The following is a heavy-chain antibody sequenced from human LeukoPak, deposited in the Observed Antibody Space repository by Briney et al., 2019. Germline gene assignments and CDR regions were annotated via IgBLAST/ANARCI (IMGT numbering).Heavy chain of an antibody. V-gene: IGHV4-59*01. Sequence: SETLSLTCTVSGGSISSYYWSWIRQPPGKGLEWIGYIYYSGSTNYNPSLKSRVTISVDTSKNQFSLKLSSVTAADTAVYYCARSLYSSSWYDRWFDPWGQGTLVTVSS. CDR2: IYYSGST. J-gene: IGHJ5*02. CDR1: GGSISSYY. D-gene: IGHD6-13*01. CDR3: ARSLYSSSWYDRWFDP.